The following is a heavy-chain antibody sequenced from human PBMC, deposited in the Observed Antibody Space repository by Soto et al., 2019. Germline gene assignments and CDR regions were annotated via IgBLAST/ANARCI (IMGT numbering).Heavy chain of an antibody. V-gene: IGHV3-30*03. CDR3: AGSNYYSYGMDV. CDR2: ISYDGSNK. J-gene: IGHJ6*02. Sequence: QVQLVESGGGVVQPGRSLRLSCAASGFTFSSYGMHWVRQAPGKGLEWVAVISYDGSNKYYADSVKGRFTISRDNSKNTLYLQMNSLRAEDTAVYYCAGSNYYSYGMDVWGQGTTVTVSS. CDR1: GFTFSSYG.